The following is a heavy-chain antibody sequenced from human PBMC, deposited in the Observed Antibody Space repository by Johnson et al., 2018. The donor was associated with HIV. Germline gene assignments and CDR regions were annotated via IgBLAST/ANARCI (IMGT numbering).Heavy chain of an antibody. V-gene: IGHV3-23*04. CDR1: GFTFSSYA. J-gene: IGHJ3*02. Sequence: VQLVESGGGLVQPGGSLRLSCAASGFTFSSYAMSWVRQAPGKGLEWVSAISVSGGSTYYADSVKGRFTISRDNSKNTLYLQMNSLRAEDTAVYYCASGRVGVNDAFDIWGQGTMVTVSS. CDR2: ISVSGGST. CDR3: ASGRVGVNDAFDI. D-gene: IGHD2-15*01.